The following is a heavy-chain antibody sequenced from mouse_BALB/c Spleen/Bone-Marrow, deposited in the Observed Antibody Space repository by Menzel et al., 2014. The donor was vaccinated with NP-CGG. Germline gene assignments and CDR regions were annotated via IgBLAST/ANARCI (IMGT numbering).Heavy chain of an antibody. CDR1: GYTFTNYN. D-gene: IGHD2-3*01. CDR2: IDPYSGGS. Sequence: EVKLVESGPELVKPGASVKVSCKASGYTFTNYNMYWVKQSHGKSLEWIGYIDPYSGGSRYNQNFKGKATLTVDKSSSTAYMHLNSRTAEDAAVDYCARRGYYEYYAMDDWGQGTSVTVSS. J-gene: IGHJ4*01. CDR3: ARRGYYEYYAMDD. V-gene: IGHV1S135*01.